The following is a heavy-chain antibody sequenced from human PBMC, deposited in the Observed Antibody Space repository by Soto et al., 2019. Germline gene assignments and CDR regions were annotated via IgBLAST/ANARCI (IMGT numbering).Heavy chain of an antibody. V-gene: IGHV2-5*01. CDR3: AHSHFEILTGPFDS. D-gene: IGHD3-9*01. CDR2: VYWHDDK. CDR1: GFSLTNTGVT. J-gene: IGHJ5*01. Sequence: QITLKESGPSLVKPTQTLTLTCTFSGFSLTNTGVTVGWIRQPPGKALEWLALVYWHDDKRYNPSLRNRLTIATDTATNRVVLTLANVGPVDTATYYCAHSHFEILTGPFDSCGRGTLVTVSS.